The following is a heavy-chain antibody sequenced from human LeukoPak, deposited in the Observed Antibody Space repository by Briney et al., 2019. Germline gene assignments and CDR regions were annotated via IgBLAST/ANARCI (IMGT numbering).Heavy chain of an antibody. CDR3: ARGTTSGSSWYLNWFDT. D-gene: IGHD6-13*01. Sequence: SETLSLTCTVSGGSISSYYWSWIRQPAGKGLEWIGRIYVSGSTNYNPSLKSRVTMSVDTSKNQFSLKLTSVSAADTAVYYCARGTTSGSSWYLNWFDTWGQGTLVTASS. V-gene: IGHV4-4*07. CDR1: GGSISSYY. J-gene: IGHJ5*02. CDR2: IYVSGST.